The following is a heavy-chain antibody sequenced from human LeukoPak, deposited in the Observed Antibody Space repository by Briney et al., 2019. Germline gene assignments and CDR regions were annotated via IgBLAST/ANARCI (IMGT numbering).Heavy chain of an antibody. CDR3: ASRHSDAYYYQFDY. CDR2: FNPSGNVA. J-gene: IGHJ4*02. Sequence: ASVKVSCKASGYTSSYFYIHWVRQAPGQGLEWMGIFNPSGNVATYAHEFQGRVTMATDTSTSTSYMDLSSLRSEDTAVYYCASRHSDAYYYQFDYWGQGTLVTVSS. CDR1: GYTSSYFY. V-gene: IGHV1-46*01. D-gene: IGHD3-22*01.